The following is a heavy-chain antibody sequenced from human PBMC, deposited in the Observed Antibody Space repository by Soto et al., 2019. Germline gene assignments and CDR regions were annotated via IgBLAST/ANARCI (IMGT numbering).Heavy chain of an antibody. Sequence: PGGSLRLSCAASGFTFSSYAMSWVRQAPGKGLEWVSAISGSGGSTYYADSVKGRFTISRDNSKNTLYLQMNSLRAEDTAVYYCAKDLTKNYDFWSGYFGYWGQGTLVTVSS. J-gene: IGHJ4*02. CDR1: GFTFSSYA. CDR3: AKDLTKNYDFWSGYFGY. D-gene: IGHD3-3*01. V-gene: IGHV3-23*01. CDR2: ISGSGGST.